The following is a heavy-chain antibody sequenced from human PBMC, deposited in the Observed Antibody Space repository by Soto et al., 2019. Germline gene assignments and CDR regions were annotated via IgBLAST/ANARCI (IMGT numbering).Heavy chain of an antibody. CDR3: ARETYHDFWSGYAPSYAMDV. J-gene: IGHJ6*02. CDR1: GGSISSGDYH. Sequence: PSETLSLTCTVSGGSISSGDYHWNWIRQHPGEGLEWIGYIYNSGSIEYNPSLRSRVTISVDTSKNQFSLKVSSVTVADTAVYYCARETYHDFWSGYAPSYAMDVWGQGTTVTVSS. V-gene: IGHV4-31*03. CDR2: IYNSGSI. D-gene: IGHD3-3*01.